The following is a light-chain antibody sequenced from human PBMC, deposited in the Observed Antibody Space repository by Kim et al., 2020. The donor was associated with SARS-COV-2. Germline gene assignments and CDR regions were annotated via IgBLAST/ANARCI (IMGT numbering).Light chain of an antibody. CDR1: QSISNC. CDR2: QAS. V-gene: IGKV1-5*03. J-gene: IGKJ1*01. Sequence: ASVGDRVTITCRASQSISNCLAWYQQKPGKAPNVLIYQASTLESGVPSRFSGRGSGTEFTLTISSLQPDDFATFYCQQCETYPWTFGQGTKVDIK. CDR3: QQCETYPWT.